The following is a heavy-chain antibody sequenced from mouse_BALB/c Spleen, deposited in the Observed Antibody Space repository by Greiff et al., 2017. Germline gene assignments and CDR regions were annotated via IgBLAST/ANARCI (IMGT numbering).Heavy chain of an antibody. CDR3: ARGYGSRWYFDV. V-gene: IGHV2-9*02. CDR1: GFSLTSYG. D-gene: IGHD1-1*01. Sequence: VKLQESGPGLVAPSQSLSITCTVSGFSLTSYGVHWVRQPPGKGLEWLGVIWAGGSTNYNSALMSRLSISKDNSKSQVFLKMNSLQTDDTAMYYCARGYGSRWYFDVWGAGTTVTVSS. CDR2: IWAGGST. J-gene: IGHJ1*01.